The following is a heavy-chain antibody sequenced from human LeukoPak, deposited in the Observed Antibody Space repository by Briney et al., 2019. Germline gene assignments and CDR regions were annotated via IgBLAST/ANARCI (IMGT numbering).Heavy chain of an antibody. CDR3: ASSQLSQLLLPYYFDY. J-gene: IGHJ4*02. V-gene: IGHV4-39*01. D-gene: IGHD2-2*01. CDR2: IYYSGST. Sequence: SETLSLTCTVSGGSISSSSYYWGWIRQPPGKGLEWIGSIYYSGSTYYNPSLKSRVTISVDTSQNQFSLKLSSVTAADTAVYYCASSQLSQLLLPYYFDYWGQGTLVTVSS. CDR1: GGSISSSSYY.